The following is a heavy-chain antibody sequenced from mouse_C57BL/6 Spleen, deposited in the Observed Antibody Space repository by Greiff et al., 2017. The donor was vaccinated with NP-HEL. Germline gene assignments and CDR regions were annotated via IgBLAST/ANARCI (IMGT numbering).Heavy chain of an antibody. Sequence: QVQLQQPGAELVKPGASVKLSCKASGYTFTSYWMHWVKQRPGQGLEWIGMIHPNSGSTNYNEKFKRKATLTVDKSSSTAYMQLSSLTSEDSAVYYCARCPASYGNLTAGWYFDVWGTGTTVTVSS. CDR2: IHPNSGST. CDR3: ARCPASYGNLTAGWYFDV. V-gene: IGHV1-64*01. CDR1: GYTFTSYW. J-gene: IGHJ1*03. D-gene: IGHD2-1*01.